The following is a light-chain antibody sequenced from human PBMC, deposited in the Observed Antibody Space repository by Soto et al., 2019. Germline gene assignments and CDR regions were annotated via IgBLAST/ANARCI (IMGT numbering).Light chain of an antibody. J-gene: IGKJ4*01. Sequence: SQMTQSRSSLSASVGDRVTITCRASQSISSYLNWYQQKPGKAPKLLIYAASSLQSGVPSRFSGSGSGTDFTLTISSLQPEDFATYYCQQSYSTPLTFGGGTKVDIK. CDR1: QSISSY. V-gene: IGKV1-39*01. CDR3: QQSYSTPLT. CDR2: AAS.